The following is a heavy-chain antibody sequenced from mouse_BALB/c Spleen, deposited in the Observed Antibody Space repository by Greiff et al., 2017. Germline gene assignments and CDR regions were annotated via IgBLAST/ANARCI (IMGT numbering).Heavy chain of an antibody. J-gene: IGHJ1*01. CDR2: IWSGGST. Sequence: VHVVESGPGLVQPSQCLSITCTVSGFSFTSYAVHWVRQSPGKGLEWLGVIWSGGSTDYTAAFISRLSISTDNSKSQVYVKMNSRQADDTARNYCGRNGRGIDAQDMEVWGGGTAVTVSA. V-gene: IGHV2-4-1*01. CDR3: GRNGRGIDAQDMEV. CDR1: GFSFTSYA. D-gene: IGHD1-1*02.